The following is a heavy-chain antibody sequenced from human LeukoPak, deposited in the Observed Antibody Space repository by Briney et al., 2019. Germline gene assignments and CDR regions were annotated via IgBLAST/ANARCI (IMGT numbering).Heavy chain of an antibody. CDR2: IYHSGST. CDR1: GYSISSGYY. D-gene: IGHD1-14*01. Sequence: SETLSLTCTVSGYSISSGYYWGWIRQPPGKGLEWIGSIYHSGSTYYNPSLKSRVTISVDTSKNQFSLKLSSVTAADTAVYYCARVGISEYYFDYWGQGTLVTVSS. V-gene: IGHV4-38-2*02. J-gene: IGHJ4*02. CDR3: ARVGISEYYFDY.